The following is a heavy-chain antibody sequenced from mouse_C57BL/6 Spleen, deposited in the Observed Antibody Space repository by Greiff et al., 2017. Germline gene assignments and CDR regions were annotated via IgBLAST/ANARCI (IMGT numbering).Heavy chain of an antibody. D-gene: IGHD4-1*01. J-gene: IGHJ1*03. CDR1: GYAFTNYL. V-gene: IGHV1-54*01. CDR2: INPGSGGT. CDR3: ARRRLANWDEEGWYFDV. Sequence: QVQLQQSGAELVRPGTSVKVSCKASGYAFTNYLIEWVKQRPGQGLEWIGVINPGSGGTNYNEKFKGKATLTADKSSSTAYMQLSSLTSEDSAVYFCARRRLANWDEEGWYFDVWGTGTTVTVSS.